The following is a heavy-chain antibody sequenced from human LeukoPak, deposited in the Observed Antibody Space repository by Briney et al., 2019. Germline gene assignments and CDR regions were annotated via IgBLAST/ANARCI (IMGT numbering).Heavy chain of an antibody. CDR3: AKHSGSYFIYYVDS. CDR1: GFTFSSYG. Sequence: GASLRLSCAASGFTFSSYGMSWVRQPPGKGLEWVSTISGSAYNTYYADSVKGRFTISRDNSANTLYLQMNSLRAEDTALYYCAKHSGSYFIYYVDSWGQGTLVTVSS. CDR2: ISGSAYNT. D-gene: IGHD1-26*01. V-gene: IGHV3-23*01. J-gene: IGHJ4*02.